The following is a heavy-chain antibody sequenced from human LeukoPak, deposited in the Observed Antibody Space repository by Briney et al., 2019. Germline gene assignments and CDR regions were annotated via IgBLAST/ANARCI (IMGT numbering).Heavy chain of an antibody. D-gene: IGHD2-2*01. V-gene: IGHV5-51*01. CDR2: IYPGDSDT. J-gene: IGHJ3*02. CDR1: GYGFTTYW. CDR3: ARLRVGTIDAFDI. Sequence: GESLKISCKGSGYGFTTYWIGWVRQMPGKGLEWMGIIYPGDSDTRYSPSFQGQVTISADKSISTAYLQWSSLKASDTAMYYCARLRVGTIDAFDIWGQGTMVTVSS.